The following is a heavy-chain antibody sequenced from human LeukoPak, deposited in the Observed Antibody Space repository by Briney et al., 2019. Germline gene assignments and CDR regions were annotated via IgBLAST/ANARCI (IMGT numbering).Heavy chain of an antibody. D-gene: IGHD4-17*01. CDR1: GFSFSDYW. Sequence: GGSLRLSCAASGFSFSDYWMSWVRQAPGKGLEWGANIKQDGSEKHYVDSVKGRFTISRDNAKNSLYLQMNSLRAEDTAVYYCARDLYGDYSPFDYWGQGTLVTVSS. CDR2: IKQDGSEK. V-gene: IGHV3-7*04. CDR3: ARDLYGDYSPFDY. J-gene: IGHJ4*02.